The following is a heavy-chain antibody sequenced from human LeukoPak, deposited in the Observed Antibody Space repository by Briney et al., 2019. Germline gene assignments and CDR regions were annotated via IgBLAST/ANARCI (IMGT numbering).Heavy chain of an antibody. CDR1: GFTFSSYG. V-gene: IGHV3-23*01. D-gene: IGHD3-10*01. J-gene: IGHJ4*02. CDR2: IGGRDGST. Sequence: GGSLRLSCAASGFTFSSYGMSWVREAPGKGLEWVSAIGGRDGSTYYADSVKGRFTISRDNSKNTLYVQMNSLRAEDTAVYYCAKGHYYRSGSLDYWGQGTLVTVSS. CDR3: AKGHYYRSGSLDY.